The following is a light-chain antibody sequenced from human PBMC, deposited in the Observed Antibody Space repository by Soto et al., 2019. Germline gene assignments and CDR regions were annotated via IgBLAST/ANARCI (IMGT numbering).Light chain of an antibody. J-gene: IGKJ4*01. CDR2: GAS. CDR1: QSVHNY. Sequence: EIVLTQSPATLSLSPGDRAALSCKASQSVHNYLAWYQQKPGQAPRLLIYGASTRATGVPARFSGSGSGTEFTLTISTLQSEDFAVYYCQQYDNWPPLTFDGGTKVDIK. V-gene: IGKV3-15*01. CDR3: QQYDNWPPLT.